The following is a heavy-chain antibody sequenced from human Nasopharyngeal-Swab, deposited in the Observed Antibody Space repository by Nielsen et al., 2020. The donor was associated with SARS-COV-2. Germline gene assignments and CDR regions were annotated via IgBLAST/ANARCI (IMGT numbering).Heavy chain of an antibody. CDR1: GGPISSSTYY. CDR2: IYYGGST. D-gene: IGHD6-13*01. V-gene: IGHV4-39*01. CDR3: ATLSSSWYEYYFDY. Sequence: SETLSLTCTVSGGPISSSTYYWAWTRQPPGKGLEWIGSIYYGGSTYYNPSLKSRVTISVDTSKNQFSLKLSSVTAADTAVYYCATLSSSWYEYYFDYWGQGTLVTVSS. J-gene: IGHJ4*02.